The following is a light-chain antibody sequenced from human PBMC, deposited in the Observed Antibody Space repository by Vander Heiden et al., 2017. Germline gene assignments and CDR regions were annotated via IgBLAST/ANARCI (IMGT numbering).Light chain of an antibody. J-gene: IGLJ2*01. CDR3: YSTDSSGNHRV. V-gene: IGLV3-10*01. Sequence: SYDLTQLPPVSASPGQPARITCSGDALPSKYAYWYQQKSGQAPVLVICEDNKRPSGIPGRFSGSSTGTMATLTISGAQVEDEADYYCYSTDSSGNHRVFGGGTKLTVL. CDR1: ALPSKY. CDR2: EDN.